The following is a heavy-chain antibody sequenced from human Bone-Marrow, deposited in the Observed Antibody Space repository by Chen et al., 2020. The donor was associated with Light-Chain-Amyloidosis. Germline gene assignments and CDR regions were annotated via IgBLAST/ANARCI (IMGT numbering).Heavy chain of an antibody. V-gene: IGHV3-30*03. J-gene: IGHJ4*02. Sequence: GQSGGGVVQPGRSLRLSCAASGFTFDGFDMDWVRQAPGKGLEWVARISYDGSKEFYAESVKGRFTISRDNSKNTLFLQMNSPRPGDTAVYYCARESYLVGRPGRSFDYWGQGNLVTVSS. D-gene: IGHD1-1*01. CDR3: ARESYLVGRPGRSFDY. CDR2: ISYDGSKE. CDR1: GFTFDGFD.